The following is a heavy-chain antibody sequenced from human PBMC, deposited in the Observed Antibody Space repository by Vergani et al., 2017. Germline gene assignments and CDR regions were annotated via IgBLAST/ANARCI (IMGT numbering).Heavy chain of an antibody. V-gene: IGHV1-18*01. CDR1: GGTFSNHV. CDR3: ARDYTCDRQFGLGV. CDR2: ISTYNGNT. J-gene: IGHJ6*02. D-gene: IGHD5-24*01. Sequence: QVQLVQSGAEVKKPGSSVKVSCKSSGGTFSNHVLAWVRQAPGQGLEWMGGISTYNGNTDYAQKFQDRVTMTTDTSTSTAYMELRSLRADDTAIYYCARDYTCDRQFGLGVWGQGTTVTVSS.